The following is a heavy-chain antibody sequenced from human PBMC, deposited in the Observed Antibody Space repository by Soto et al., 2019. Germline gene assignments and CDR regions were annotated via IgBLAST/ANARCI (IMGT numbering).Heavy chain of an antibody. D-gene: IGHD1-26*01. V-gene: IGHV3-30*18. CDR1: GFTLTNNG. Sequence: VQLLESGGGVVQPGRSLRLSCVASGFTLTNNGMHWVRQAPGQGLEWVAVISSDGSSYYYGDSVRGRFTISRDTSKNPLFLEMNSLTTADTAVYYCAKDRGLAESGTWSHYYYGMDVWGQGTSVTVS. J-gene: IGHJ6*02. CDR2: ISSDGSSY. CDR3: AKDRGLAESGTWSHYYYGMDV.